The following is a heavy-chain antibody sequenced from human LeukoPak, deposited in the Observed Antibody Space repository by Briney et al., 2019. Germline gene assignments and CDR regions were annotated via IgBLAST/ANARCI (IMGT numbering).Heavy chain of an antibody. CDR1: GFTFSSYD. CDR3: ARSFSSDVLSRFYGPYV. V-gene: IGHV3-13*04. CDR2: IGTAGDT. Sequence: GGSLRLSCIASGFTFSSYDMIWVRQPTGQGLEWVSGIGTAGDTNYADSVKGRFTISRENAKNSLYLQMNSLRAGDTAVYYCARSFSSDVLSRFYGPYVWGQGTTVTVTS. J-gene: IGHJ6*02. D-gene: IGHD3-9*01.